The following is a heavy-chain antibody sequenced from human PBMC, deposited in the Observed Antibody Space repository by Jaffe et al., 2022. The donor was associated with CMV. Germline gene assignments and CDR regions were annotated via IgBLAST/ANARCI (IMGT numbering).Heavy chain of an antibody. CDR3: ARGNDYGDHTYYYDSSGYLNFDY. CDR2: IYYSGST. V-gene: IGHV4-31*03. J-gene: IGHJ4*02. CDR1: GGSISSGGYY. D-gene: IGHD3-22*01. Sequence: QVQLQESGPGLVKPSQTLSLTCTVSGGSISSGGYYWSWIRQHPGKGLEWIGYIYYSGSTYYNPSLKSRVTISVDTSKNQFSLKLSSVTAADTAVYYCARGNDYGDHTYYYDSSGYLNFDYWGQGTLVTVSS.